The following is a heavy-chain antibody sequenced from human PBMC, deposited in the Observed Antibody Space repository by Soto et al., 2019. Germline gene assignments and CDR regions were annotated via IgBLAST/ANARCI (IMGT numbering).Heavy chain of an antibody. D-gene: IGHD2-2*01. Sequence: SETLSLTCTVSGGSISSGGYYWSWIRQHPGKGLEWIGYIYDSGSTYYNPSLKSRVTISVDTSKNQFSLKLSSVTAADTAVYYCARVGRYCSSTSCRMDVWGQGTTVTVSS. V-gene: IGHV4-31*03. CDR3: ARVGRYCSSTSCRMDV. J-gene: IGHJ6*02. CDR2: IYDSGST. CDR1: GGSISSGGYY.